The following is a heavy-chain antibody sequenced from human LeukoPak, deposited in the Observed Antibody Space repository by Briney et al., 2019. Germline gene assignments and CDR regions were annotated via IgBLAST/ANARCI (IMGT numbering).Heavy chain of an antibody. CDR2: IDYTGST. Sequence: SETLSLTCNVSGGSISSFYWSWIRQSPGKGLEWIGYIDYTGSTNYNPSLKSRVTISVDTSKNQISLKLSSVTAADTAVYYCAREGRDGYNVYDYWGQGTLVIVSS. CDR1: GGSISSFY. D-gene: IGHD5-24*01. J-gene: IGHJ4*02. CDR3: AREGRDGYNVYDY. V-gene: IGHV4-59*01.